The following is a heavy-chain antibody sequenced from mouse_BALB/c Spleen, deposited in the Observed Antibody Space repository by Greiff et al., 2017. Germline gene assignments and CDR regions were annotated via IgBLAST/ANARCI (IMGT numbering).Heavy chain of an antibody. CDR3: ARSYAWYFDV. CDR1: GFAFSSYD. Sequence: EVKLMESGGGLVKPGGSLKLSCAASGFAFSSYDMSWVRQTPEKRLEWVAYISSGGGSTYYPDTVKGRFTISRDNAKNTLYLQMSSLKSEDTAMYYCARSYAWYFDVWGAGTTVTVSS. CDR2: ISSGGGST. D-gene: IGHD1-1*01. J-gene: IGHJ1*01. V-gene: IGHV5-12-1*01.